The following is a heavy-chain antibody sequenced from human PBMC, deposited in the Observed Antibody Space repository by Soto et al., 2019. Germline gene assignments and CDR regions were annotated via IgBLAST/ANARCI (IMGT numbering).Heavy chain of an antibody. J-gene: IGHJ4*02. D-gene: IGHD6-13*01. V-gene: IGHV1-3*01. CDR2: INAGNGNT. CDR1: GDTFTSYA. Sequence: QVQLVQSGAEVKKPGASVKVSCKASGDTFTSYAIYWVRQAPGQRLEWMGWINAGNGNTRYSQKFQDRVTITRDTSASTVYMELSSLRSEDTYVYCCASDRYSSSWYVGAFDYWGQGTLVTVSS. CDR3: ASDRYSSSWYVGAFDY.